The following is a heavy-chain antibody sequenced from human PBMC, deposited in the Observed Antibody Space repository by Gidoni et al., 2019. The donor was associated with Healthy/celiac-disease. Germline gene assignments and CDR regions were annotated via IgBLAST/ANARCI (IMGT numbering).Heavy chain of an antibody. V-gene: IGHV3-30*18. CDR1: GFTFSSYG. Sequence: QVQLVESGGGVVQPGRSLRLSCAASGFTFSSYGMHWVRQAPGKGLEWVAVISYDGSNKYYADSVKGRFTISRDKSKNTLYLQMNSLRAEDTAVYYCAKDQQLGYFDYWGQGTLVTVSS. CDR2: ISYDGSNK. D-gene: IGHD6-6*01. J-gene: IGHJ4*02. CDR3: AKDQQLGYFDY.